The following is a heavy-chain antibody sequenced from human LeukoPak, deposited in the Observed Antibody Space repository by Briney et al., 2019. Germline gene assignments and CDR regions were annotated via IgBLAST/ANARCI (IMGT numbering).Heavy chain of an antibody. J-gene: IGHJ3*02. D-gene: IGHD3-16*01. V-gene: IGHV4-34*01. CDR2: INHSGST. CDR3: ARINTFGGVTFDI. CDR1: GGSFSGYY. Sequence: SETLSLTCAVYGGSFSGYYWGWIRQPPGKGLEWIGEINHSGSTNYNPSLKSRVTISVDTSKNQFSLKLSSVTAADTAVYYCARINTFGGVTFDIWGQGTMVTVSS.